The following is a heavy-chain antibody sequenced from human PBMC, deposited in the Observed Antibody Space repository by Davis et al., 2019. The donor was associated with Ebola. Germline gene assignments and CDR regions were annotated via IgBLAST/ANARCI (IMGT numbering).Heavy chain of an antibody. Sequence: PSETLSLTCAISGDSVSSGGWNWIRQSPLRGLEWLGRTYYKSKWYNDYAVSVKSRITINADTSKNELSLHLNSVTPEDTAVYFCARGWLRSAFDQWGQGTLVTVSS. J-gene: IGHJ4*02. CDR1: GDSVSSGG. CDR3: ARGWLRSAFDQ. V-gene: IGHV6-1*01. CDR2: TYYKSKWYN. D-gene: IGHD5-12*01.